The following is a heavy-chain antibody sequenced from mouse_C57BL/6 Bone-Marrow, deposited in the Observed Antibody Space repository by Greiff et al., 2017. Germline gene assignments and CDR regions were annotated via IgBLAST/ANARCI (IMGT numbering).Heavy chain of an antibody. CDR2: IDPSDSYT. Sequence: QVQLQQPGAELVRPGTSVKLSCKASGYTFTSYWMHWVKQRPGQGLEWIGVIDPSDSYTNYNQQFKGKATLTVDTSSSTAYMQLSSLTSEDSAVYYCARDWMDYWGQGTSVTVSS. CDR1: GYTFTSYW. V-gene: IGHV1-59*01. CDR3: ARDWMDY. D-gene: IGHD4-1*01. J-gene: IGHJ4*01.